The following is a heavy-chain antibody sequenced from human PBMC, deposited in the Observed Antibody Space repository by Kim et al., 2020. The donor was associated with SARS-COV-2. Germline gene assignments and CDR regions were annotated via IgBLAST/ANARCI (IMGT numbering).Heavy chain of an antibody. D-gene: IGHD3-10*01. CDR1: GYTLTELS. CDR3: ATVWDMVRGVMFWFDP. Sequence: ASVKVSCKVSGYTLTELSMHWVRQAPGKGLEWMGGFDPEDGETIYAQKFQGRVTMTEDTSTDTAYMELSSLRSEDTAVYYCATVWDMVRGVMFWFDPWGQGTPVTVS. J-gene: IGHJ5*02. V-gene: IGHV1-24*01. CDR2: FDPEDGET.